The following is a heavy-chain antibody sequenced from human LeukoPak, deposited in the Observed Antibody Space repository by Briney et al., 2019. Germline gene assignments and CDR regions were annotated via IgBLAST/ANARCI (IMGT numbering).Heavy chain of an antibody. J-gene: IGHJ4*02. Sequence: PGGSLRLSCAASGFTFSSHGMSWVRQAPGKGLEWVSSIYIHGTTHYADSVKGRVTISRDKSTNTLYLEMNSLRAEDTAVYYCARMYGSGQYYFDSWGQGTLVTVSS. CDR2: IYIHGTT. CDR1: GFTFSSHG. D-gene: IGHD3-10*01. CDR3: ARMYGSGQYYFDS. V-gene: IGHV3-23*05.